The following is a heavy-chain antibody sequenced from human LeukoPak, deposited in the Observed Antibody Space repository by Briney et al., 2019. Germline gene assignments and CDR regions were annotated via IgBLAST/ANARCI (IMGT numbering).Heavy chain of an antibody. Sequence: ASVKVSCKASGYTFNGYYIHWVRQAPGQGLEWMGWINPNSGGTNYAQKFQDRVNMTRDTSISTAYMELSRLTSDDTATYYCARGKSNLVALNWLDPWGQGTLVTVSS. CDR2: INPNSGGT. CDR1: GYTFNGYY. V-gene: IGHV1-2*02. CDR3: ARGKSNLVALNWLDP. D-gene: IGHD5-24*01. J-gene: IGHJ5*02.